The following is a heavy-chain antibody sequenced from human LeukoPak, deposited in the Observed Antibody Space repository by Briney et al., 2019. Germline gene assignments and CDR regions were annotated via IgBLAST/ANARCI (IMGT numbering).Heavy chain of an antibody. V-gene: IGHV4-34*01. Sequence: SETLSLTCAVYGGSFSGYYWSWIRQPPGKGLEWIGEINHSGSTNYNPSLKSRVTISVDTSKNQFSLKLSSVTAADTAFYYCARQYSTNWYDDRGWFDPWGQGTLVTVSS. CDR1: GGSFSGYY. D-gene: IGHD6-13*01. CDR2: INHSGST. J-gene: IGHJ5*02. CDR3: ARQYSTNWYDDRGWFDP.